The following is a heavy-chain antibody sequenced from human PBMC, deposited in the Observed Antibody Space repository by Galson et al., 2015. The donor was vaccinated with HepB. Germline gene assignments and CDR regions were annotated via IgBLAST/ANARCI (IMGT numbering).Heavy chain of an antibody. CDR3: ARGSYYDILTGYYLDY. D-gene: IGHD3-9*01. V-gene: IGHV4-59*11. Sequence: QVQLQESGPGLVKPSETLSLTCTVSGGSISSHYWSWIRQPPGKGLEWIGYIYYSGSTNYNPSLKSRVTISVDTSKNQFSLKLSSVTAADTAVYYCARGSYYDILTGYYLDYWGQGTLVTVSS. CDR2: IYYSGST. CDR1: GGSISSHY. J-gene: IGHJ4*02.